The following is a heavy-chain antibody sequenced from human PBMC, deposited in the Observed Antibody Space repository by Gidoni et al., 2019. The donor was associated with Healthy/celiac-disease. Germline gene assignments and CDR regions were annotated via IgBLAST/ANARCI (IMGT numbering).Heavy chain of an antibody. CDR2: ISYDGSNK. J-gene: IGHJ6*02. Sequence: QVQLVESGGGVVQPGRSLRLSCAASGFTFLSYALHWVRQAPGKGLEWVAVISYDGSNKYYADAVKGRFTISRDNSKNTLYLQMNSLRAEDTAVYYCARAPIVVVPAARNGNGMDVWGQGTTVTVSS. CDR3: ARAPIVVVPAARNGNGMDV. D-gene: IGHD2-2*01. V-gene: IGHV3-30-3*01. CDR1: GFTFLSYA.